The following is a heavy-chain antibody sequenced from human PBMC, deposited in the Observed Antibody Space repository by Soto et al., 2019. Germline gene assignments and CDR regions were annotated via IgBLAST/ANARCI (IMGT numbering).Heavy chain of an antibody. D-gene: IGHD3-10*01. CDR3: ARKPLLWFGELLYLWAHVDY. J-gene: IGHJ4*02. CDR1: GGSISSSSYY. Sequence: SETLSLTCTVSGGSISSSSYYWGWIRQPPGKGLEWIGSIYYSGSTYYNPSLKSRVTISVDTSKNQFSLKLSSVTAADTAVYYCARKPLLWFGELLYLWAHVDYWGQGTLVTVSS. V-gene: IGHV4-39*01. CDR2: IYYSGST.